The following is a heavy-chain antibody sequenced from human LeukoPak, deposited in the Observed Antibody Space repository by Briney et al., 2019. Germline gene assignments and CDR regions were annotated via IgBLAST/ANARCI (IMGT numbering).Heavy chain of an antibody. CDR1: GGSISSYY. CDR2: IYYSGST. J-gene: IGHJ3*02. CDR3: AREKSVTGTTDAFDI. V-gene: IGHV4-59*12. D-gene: IGHD1-7*01. Sequence: SETLSLTCTVSGGSISSYYWSWIRQPPGKGLEWIGYIYYSGSTNYNPSLKSRVTMSVDTSKNQFSLKLSPVTAADTAVYYCAREKSVTGTTDAFDIWGQGTMVTVSS.